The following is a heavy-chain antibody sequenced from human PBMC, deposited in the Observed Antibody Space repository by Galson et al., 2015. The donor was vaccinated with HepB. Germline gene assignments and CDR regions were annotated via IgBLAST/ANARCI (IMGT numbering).Heavy chain of an antibody. CDR1: SFTSYW. D-gene: IGHD6-13*01. J-gene: IGHJ5*02. CDR3: AREPIAAAGHNWFDP. CDR2: IDPSDSYT. Sequence: SFTSYWISWVRQMPGKGLEWMGRIDPSDSYTNYSPSFQGHVTISADKSISTAYLQWSSLKASDTAMYYCAREPIAAAGHNWFDPWGQGTLVTVSS. V-gene: IGHV5-10-1*01.